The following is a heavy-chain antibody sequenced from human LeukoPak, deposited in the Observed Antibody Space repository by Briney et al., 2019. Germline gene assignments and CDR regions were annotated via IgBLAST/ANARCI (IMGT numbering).Heavy chain of an antibody. CDR1: GGSISSYY. J-gene: IGHJ5*02. CDR3: ARFAYYEYVWGSYRANWFGP. V-gene: IGHV4-39*01. Sequence: SETLSLTCTVSGGSISSYYWGWIRQPPGKGLEWIGSIYYSGSTYYNPSLKSRVTISVDTSKNQFSLKLSSVTVADTAVYYCARFAYYEYVWGSYRANWFGPWGQGTLVTVSS. D-gene: IGHD3-16*02. CDR2: IYYSGST.